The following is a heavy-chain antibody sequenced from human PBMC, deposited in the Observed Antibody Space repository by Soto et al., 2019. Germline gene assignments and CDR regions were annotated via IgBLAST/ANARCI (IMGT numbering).Heavy chain of an antibody. CDR1: GFTVSSNY. CDR2: IYSGGST. J-gene: IGHJ3*02. V-gene: IGHV3-53*01. CDR3: ARAPDYGDYINAFDI. D-gene: IGHD4-17*01. Sequence: GGSLRLSCAASGFTVSSNYRSWVRQAPGKGLEWVSVIYSGGSTYYADSVKGRFTISRDNSKNTLYLQMNSLRAEDTAVYYCARAPDYGDYINAFDIWGQGTMVTVSS.